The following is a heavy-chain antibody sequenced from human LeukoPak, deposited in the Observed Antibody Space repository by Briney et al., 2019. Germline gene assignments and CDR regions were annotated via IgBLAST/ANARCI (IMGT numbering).Heavy chain of an antibody. J-gene: IGHJ4*02. CDR1: GFSFSSYS. CDR2: ISSSSSTI. D-gene: IGHD5-12*01. Sequence: GGSLRLSCAASGFSFSSYSMNWVRQAPGKGLEWVSYISSSSSTIYYADSVKGRFTISRDNAKNSLYLQMNSLRDEDTAVYYCARAADSGYDFKLYYWGKGTLVTVSS. V-gene: IGHV3-48*02. CDR3: ARAADSGYDFKLYY.